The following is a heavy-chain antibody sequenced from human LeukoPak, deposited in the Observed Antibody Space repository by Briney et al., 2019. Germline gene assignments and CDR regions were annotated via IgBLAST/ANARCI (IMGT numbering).Heavy chain of an antibody. J-gene: IGHJ5*02. CDR3: ARGYSGGSFFDP. V-gene: IGHV4-34*01. Sequence: IGEINHSGSTNYNPSLKSRVTISVDTSKNQFSLKLSSVTAADTAVYYCARGYSGGSFFDPWGQGTLVTVSS. CDR2: INHSGST. D-gene: IGHD2-15*01.